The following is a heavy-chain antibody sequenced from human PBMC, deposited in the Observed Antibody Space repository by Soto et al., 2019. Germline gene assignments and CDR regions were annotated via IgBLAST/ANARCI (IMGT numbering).Heavy chain of an antibody. CDR2: ISYDGSNK. CDR1: GFTFSSYG. V-gene: IGHV3-30*03. J-gene: IGHJ4*02. Sequence: SLILSCAASGFTFSSYGMHWVRQAPGKGLEWVAVISYDGSNKYYADSVKGRFTISRDNSKNTLYLQMNSLRAEDTAVYYCERKGDDYGDSILDYWGQGTLVTVSS. CDR3: ERKGDDYGDSILDY. D-gene: IGHD4-17*01.